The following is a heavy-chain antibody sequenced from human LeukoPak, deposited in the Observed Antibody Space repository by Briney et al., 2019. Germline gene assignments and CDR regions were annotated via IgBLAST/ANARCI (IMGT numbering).Heavy chain of an antibody. D-gene: IGHD6-19*01. CDR1: GFTFSSYG. CDR3: AKDGGSSRQWLVRMARPFDY. J-gene: IGHJ4*02. Sequence: GGSLRLSCAASGFTFSSYGMHWVRQAPGKGLEWVAVISYDGSNKYYADSVRGRFTISRDNSKNTLYLQMNSLRAEDTAVYYCAKDGGSSRQWLVRMARPFDYWGQGTLVTVSS. V-gene: IGHV3-30*18. CDR2: ISYDGSNK.